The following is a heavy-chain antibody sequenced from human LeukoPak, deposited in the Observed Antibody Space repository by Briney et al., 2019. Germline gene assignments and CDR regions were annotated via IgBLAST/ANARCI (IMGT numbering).Heavy chain of an antibody. Sequence: GASVKVSCKASGGTFSSYAISWVRQAPGKGLEWVSAISGSGGNTYYADSVKGRFTISRDNSKNTLYLQMNSLRAEDTAVYYCAKGPYYWGQGTLVTVSS. J-gene: IGHJ4*02. CDR2: ISGSGGNT. CDR3: AKGPYY. CDR1: GGTFSSYA. V-gene: IGHV3-23*01.